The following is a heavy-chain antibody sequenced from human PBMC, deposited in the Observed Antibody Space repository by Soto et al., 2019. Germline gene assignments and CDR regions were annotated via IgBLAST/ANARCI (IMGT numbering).Heavy chain of an antibody. V-gene: IGHV1-24*01. CDR3: ATFSYGSGSYYPFDY. CDR2: FDPEDGET. Sequence: ASVKVSCKVSGYTLTELSMHWVRQAPGKGLEWMGGFDPEDGETIYAQKFQGRVTMTEDTSTDTAYMELSSLRSEETAVYYCATFSYGSGSYYPFDYWGQGTLVTVSS. CDR1: GYTLTELS. J-gene: IGHJ4*02. D-gene: IGHD3-10*01.